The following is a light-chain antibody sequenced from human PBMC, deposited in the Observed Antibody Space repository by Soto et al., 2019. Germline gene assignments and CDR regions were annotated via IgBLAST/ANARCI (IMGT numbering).Light chain of an antibody. CDR2: EVS. J-gene: IGLJ1*01. CDR3: GSYTSSTTPYV. CDR1: SSDVGGYNY. V-gene: IGLV2-14*01. Sequence: QSVLTQPASVSGSPGQSITISCTGTSSDVGGYNYVSWYQQHPGKAPKLMIYEVSNRPSGVSNRFSGSKSGNTASLTISGLQPGDDADYYCGSYTSSTTPYVFGTGTKVTVL.